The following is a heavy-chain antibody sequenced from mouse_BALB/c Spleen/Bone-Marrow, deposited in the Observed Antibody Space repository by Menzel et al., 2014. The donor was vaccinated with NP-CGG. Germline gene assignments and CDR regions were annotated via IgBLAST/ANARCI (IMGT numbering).Heavy chain of an antibody. CDR1: GFVFSTYD. CDR3: ARHVRYGLYYFDY. CDR2: TISSGGTYT. Sequence: EVQRVESGGGLVKPGGSLKLSCAASGFVFSTYDMSWVRQTPEKRLEWVATTISSGGTYTYYPDSVKGRFTISRDNARNTLYLQMSSLRSEDTALYYCARHVRYGLYYFDYWGQGTTLTVSS. V-gene: IGHV5-9*02. D-gene: IGHD1-2*01. J-gene: IGHJ2*01.